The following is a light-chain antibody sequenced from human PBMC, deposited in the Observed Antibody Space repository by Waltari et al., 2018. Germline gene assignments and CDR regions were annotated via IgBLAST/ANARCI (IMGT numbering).Light chain of an antibody. CDR1: ALPSKY. CDR2: EDT. Sequence: SYELTQPPSVSVSPGQPARIPCSGSALPSKYAFWYQQKSGQAPVLVIYEDTKRPSGIPERFSGSTSGTTNTLTIIGAQVEDDADYYCYSTDGGGTHNGVFGGGTKLTVL. J-gene: IGLJ3*02. V-gene: IGLV3-10*01. CDR3: YSTDGGGTHNGV.